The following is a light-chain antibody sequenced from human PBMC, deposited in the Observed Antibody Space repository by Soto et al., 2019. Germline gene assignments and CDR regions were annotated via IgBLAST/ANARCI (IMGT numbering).Light chain of an antibody. CDR1: QSISSW. Sequence: DIQMTQSPSNLSASVGDRVTITCRASQSISSWLAWYQQKPGKAPKLLIYKASSLESGVPSRFSGSGSGTEFTLTISSLQPDDFATYYCQQYYSYPWTFGQGTKVEIK. CDR3: QQYYSYPWT. V-gene: IGKV1-5*03. J-gene: IGKJ1*01. CDR2: KAS.